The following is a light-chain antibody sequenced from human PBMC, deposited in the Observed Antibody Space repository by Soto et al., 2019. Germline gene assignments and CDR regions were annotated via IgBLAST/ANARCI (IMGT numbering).Light chain of an antibody. Sequence: IVLTQSPGTLSLSPGERATLSCMTSQSVSNSLAWYQQKPGQPPRLLIYDVSNRATGIPARFSGSGSGTDFTLTITSLEPEDFAVYFCHQRYNWPRVTFGQGTRLEIK. J-gene: IGKJ5*01. V-gene: IGKV3-11*01. CDR3: HQRYNWPRVT. CDR2: DVS. CDR1: QSVSNS.